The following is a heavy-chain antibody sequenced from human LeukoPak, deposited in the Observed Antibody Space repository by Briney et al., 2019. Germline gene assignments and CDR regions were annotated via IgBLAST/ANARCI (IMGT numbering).Heavy chain of an antibody. CDR2: ISVYDGNT. CDR1: GYPFSNYG. J-gene: IGHJ4*02. Sequence: ASVKVSCKASGYPFSNYGVNWVRQAPGQGLEWMGWISVYDGNTVYSEKFQGRVTMTTDTSTNTAYMELRSLRSDDSAVYYCARGRATRSYYSDYWGQGTLVTVSS. CDR3: ARGRATRSYYSDY. D-gene: IGHD2-15*01. V-gene: IGHV1-18*01.